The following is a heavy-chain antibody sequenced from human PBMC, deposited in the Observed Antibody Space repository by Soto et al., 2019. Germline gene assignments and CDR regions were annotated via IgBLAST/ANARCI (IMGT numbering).Heavy chain of an antibody. CDR2: TYYRSKWYN. CDR1: GDSVSSNSAA. V-gene: IGHV6-1*01. J-gene: IGHJ6*02. CDR3: ARAVAGIIYYYYYGMDV. D-gene: IGHD6-19*01. Sequence: SQTLSLTCAISGDSVSSNSAAWNWIRQSPSRGLEWLGRTYYRSKWYNDYAVSVKSRITINPDTSKNQFSLQLNSVTPEDTAVYYCARAVAGIIYYYYYGMDVWGQGTTVTVPS.